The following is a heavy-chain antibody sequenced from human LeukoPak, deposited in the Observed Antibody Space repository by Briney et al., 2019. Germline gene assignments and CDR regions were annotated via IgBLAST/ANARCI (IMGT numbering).Heavy chain of an antibody. D-gene: IGHD3-22*01. V-gene: IGHV4-4*02. CDR3: VRVKLNYYDSSTYAFDI. J-gene: IGHJ3*02. CDR2: IYHSGST. Sequence: SETLFLTCAVSGDSISSSNWWSWVRQPPGKGLEWIGEIYHSGSTNYNPSLKSRVTISVDKSKNQFSLKLSSVTAADTAVYYCVRVKLNYYDSSTYAFDIWGQGTMVTVSS. CDR1: GDSISSSNW.